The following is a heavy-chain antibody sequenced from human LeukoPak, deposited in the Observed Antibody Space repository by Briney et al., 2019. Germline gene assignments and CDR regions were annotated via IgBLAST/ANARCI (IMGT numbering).Heavy chain of an antibody. CDR2: IIPIFDTA. J-gene: IGHJ4*02. Sequence: GASVKVSCKASGGTFSSYAISWVRQAPGQGLEWMGGIIPIFDTANYAQKFQGRVTITADESTSTAYMELCSLRSEDTAVYYCARDGGYCSSTSCHHDYWGQGTLVTVSS. D-gene: IGHD2-2*01. CDR3: ARDGGYCSSTSCHHDY. V-gene: IGHV1-69*13. CDR1: GGTFSSYA.